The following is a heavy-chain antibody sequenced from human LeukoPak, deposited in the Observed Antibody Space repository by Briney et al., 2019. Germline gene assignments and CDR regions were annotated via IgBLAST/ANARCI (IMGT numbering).Heavy chain of an antibody. V-gene: IGHV3-48*03. CDR2: IGSSGGTV. Sequence: GGALGLSCAASGFSFSSFEMNWGRQAPGEGLEWVSYIGSSGGTVKYADSVKGRFTISRDNAKNSLYLQMNSLRAEDTAVYYCAGDLPRWGQGTLVTVSS. J-gene: IGHJ4*02. CDR3: AGDLPR. CDR1: GFSFSSFE.